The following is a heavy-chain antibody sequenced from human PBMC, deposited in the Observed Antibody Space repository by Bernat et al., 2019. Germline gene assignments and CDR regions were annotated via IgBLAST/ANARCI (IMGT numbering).Heavy chain of an antibody. Sequence: QVQLVQSGAEVKKPGSSVKVSCKASGGTFSSYTISWVRQAPGQGLEWMGRIIPILGIANYAQKFQGRVTITADKSTSTAYMELSSLRSEDTAVYYCARRRRSVGIAAAGAMYFDYWGQGTLVTVSS. CDR3: ARRRRSVGIAAAGAMYFDY. CDR2: IIPILGIA. CDR1: GGTFSSYT. V-gene: IGHV1-69*02. J-gene: IGHJ4*02. D-gene: IGHD6-13*01.